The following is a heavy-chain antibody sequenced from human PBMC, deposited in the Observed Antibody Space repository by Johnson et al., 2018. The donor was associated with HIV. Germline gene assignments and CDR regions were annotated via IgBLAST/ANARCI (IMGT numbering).Heavy chain of an antibody. D-gene: IGHD3-22*01. J-gene: IGHJ3*02. CDR1: GFTFSIYD. CDR3: AKRDYYDRSGTRGAFDI. CDR2: IGTAGDT. Sequence: VQLVESGGDWVQPGGSLRLSCAASGFTFSIYDMHWVRQPTGKGLEWVSAIGTAGDTYYADSVKGRFTISSDNAKNSLYLQMNSLRVEDTALYYCAKRDYYDRSGTRGAFDIWGQGTMVTVSS. V-gene: IGHV3-13*01.